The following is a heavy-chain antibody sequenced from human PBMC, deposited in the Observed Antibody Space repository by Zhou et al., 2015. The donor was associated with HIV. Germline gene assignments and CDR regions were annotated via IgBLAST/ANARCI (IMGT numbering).Heavy chain of an antibody. V-gene: IGHV1-58*01. Sequence: QMQLVQSGPEVKKPGTSVKVSCKASGFTFTSSAVQWVRQARGQRLEWIGWIVVGSGNTNYAQKFQERVTITRDMSTSTAYMELSSLRSEDTAVYYCAADPAAMVQGYYYYYMDVWGKGTTVTVSS. CDR2: IVVGSGNT. J-gene: IGHJ6*03. CDR1: GFTFTSSA. CDR3: AADPAAMVQGYYYYYMDV. D-gene: IGHD3-10*01.